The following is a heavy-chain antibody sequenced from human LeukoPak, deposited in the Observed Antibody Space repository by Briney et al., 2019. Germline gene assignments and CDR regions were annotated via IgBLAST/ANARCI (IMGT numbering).Heavy chain of an antibody. CDR3: ARRHYYDSSGYVDYFDY. V-gene: IGHV4-59*08. D-gene: IGHD3-22*01. CDR2: IYYSGST. Sequence: SSETLSLTCTVSGGSISSYYWSWIRQPLGKGLEWIGYIYYSGSTNYNPSLKSRVNISVDTSQHQFSLKLRSVTAADTAVYYCARRHYYDSSGYVDYFDYWGQGTLVTVSS. CDR1: GGSISSYY. J-gene: IGHJ4*02.